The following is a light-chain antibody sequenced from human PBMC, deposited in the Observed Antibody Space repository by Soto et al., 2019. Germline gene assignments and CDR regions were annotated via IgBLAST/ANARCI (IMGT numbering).Light chain of an antibody. V-gene: IGLV1-44*01. CDR2: RDN. CDR3: SACDDKFYGPV. CDR1: SSDIGSNP. J-gene: IGLJ2*01. Sequence: QSVLTQPQSASGTPGQRVALSCSGGSSDIGSNPVNWYLHLPGAAPKLLIYRDNQRPSGVPDRLSGSKSGTSASLTISGLQAEGEDDYFCSACDDKFYGPVFCGGTKLTVL.